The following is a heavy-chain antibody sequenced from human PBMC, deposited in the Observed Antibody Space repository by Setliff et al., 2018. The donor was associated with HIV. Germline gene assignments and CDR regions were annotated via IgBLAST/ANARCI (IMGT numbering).Heavy chain of an antibody. V-gene: IGHV3-30*04. D-gene: IGHD6-13*01. CDR3: ATLSSNWHLDY. J-gene: IGHJ4*02. CDR2: ISYDGSNK. Sequence: PGGSLRLSCAASGFTFSTYAMHWVRQAPGKGLEWVAVISYDGSNKYYADSVKGRFTISRDNPKNTVYLQMNSLRAEDTAVYYCATLSSNWHLDYWGQGTLVTVSS. CDR1: GFTFSTYA.